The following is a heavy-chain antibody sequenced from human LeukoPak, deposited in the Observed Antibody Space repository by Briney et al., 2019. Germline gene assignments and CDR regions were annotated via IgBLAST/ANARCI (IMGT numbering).Heavy chain of an antibody. D-gene: IGHD2-15*01. CDR2: IRYDGSNK. Sequence: PGGSLRLSCAASGFTFSSYGMHWVRQAPGKGLEWVAFIRYDGSNKYYADSVKGRFTISRDNSKNPLYLQMNSLRAEDTAVYYCARDSGYCSGGSCYEYYMDVWGKGTTVTVSS. CDR1: GFTFSSYG. V-gene: IGHV3-30*02. J-gene: IGHJ6*03. CDR3: ARDSGYCSGGSCYEYYMDV.